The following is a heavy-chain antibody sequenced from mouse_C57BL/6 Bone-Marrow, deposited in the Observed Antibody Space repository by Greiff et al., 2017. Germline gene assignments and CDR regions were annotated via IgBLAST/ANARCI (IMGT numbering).Heavy chain of an antibody. J-gene: IGHJ1*03. CDR3: AKDYYGSSYWYFDV. V-gene: IGHV2-5*01. D-gene: IGHD1-1*01. CDR1: GFSLTSYG. CDR2: IWRGGST. Sequence: VNVVESGPGLVQPSQSLSITCTVSGFSLTSYGVHWVRQSPGKGLEWLGVIWRGGSTDYNAAFMSRLSITKDNSKSQVFFKMNSLQADDTAIYYCAKDYYGSSYWYFDVWGTGTTVTVSS.